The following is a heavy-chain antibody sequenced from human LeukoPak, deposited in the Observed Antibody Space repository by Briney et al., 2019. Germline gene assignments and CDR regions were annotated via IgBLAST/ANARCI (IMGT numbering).Heavy chain of an antibody. CDR3: AKDRGYGDFSQFDP. Sequence: GGSLRLSCAASGFTFDFYAMTWVRQAPGKGLEWVSTMSGSGGSTYYADSLRGRFTISRDNSKNTLYLQMNTLRAEDTAVHYCAKDRGYGDFSQFDPWGQGTLVTVSS. J-gene: IGHJ5*02. CDR1: GFTFDFYA. V-gene: IGHV3-23*01. CDR2: MSGSGGST. D-gene: IGHD4-17*01.